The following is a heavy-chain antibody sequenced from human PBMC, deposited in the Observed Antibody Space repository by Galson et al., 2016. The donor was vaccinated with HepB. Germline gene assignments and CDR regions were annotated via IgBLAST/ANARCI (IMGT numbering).Heavy chain of an antibody. CDR1: GFAFSNYA. CDR3: ARDRRANYGLGTYYNFYYYAMDV. D-gene: IGHD3-10*01. CDR2: ISGSGDRT. J-gene: IGHJ6*02. V-gene: IGHV3-23*01. Sequence: SLRLSCAASGFAFSNYAMSWVRQAPGKGLEWVPGISGSGDRTHYADSVKGRFIISRDNSKNTLYLQMNSLRAEDTAVYYCARDRRANYGLGTYYNFYYYAMDVWGRGTTVTVSS.